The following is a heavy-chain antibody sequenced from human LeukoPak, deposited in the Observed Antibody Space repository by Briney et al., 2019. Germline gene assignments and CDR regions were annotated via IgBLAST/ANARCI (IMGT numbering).Heavy chain of an antibody. Sequence: SETLSLTCAVYGGSFSGYYWSWIRQPPGKGLEWIGEINHSGSTNYNPSLKSRVTISVDTSKNQFSQKLSSVTAADTAVYYCARGPRITIFGVVINYYYYGMDVWGQGTTVTVSS. J-gene: IGHJ6*02. V-gene: IGHV4-34*01. CDR2: INHSGST. D-gene: IGHD3-3*01. CDR3: ARGPRITIFGVVINYYYYGMDV. CDR1: GGSFSGYY.